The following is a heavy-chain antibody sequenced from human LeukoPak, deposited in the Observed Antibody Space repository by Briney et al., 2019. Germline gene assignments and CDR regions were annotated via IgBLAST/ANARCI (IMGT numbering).Heavy chain of an antibody. J-gene: IGHJ3*02. CDR3: ARHRSGGSQDDAFDI. Sequence: ETLSLTCAVYGGSFSGYYWSWILQPPGKGLEWVADIKKDGSEKYYVDSVKGRFTISRQNAKNSLFLQMNSLRAEDTAVYYCARHRSGGSQDDAFDIWGQGTMVTVSS. V-gene: IGHV3-7*01. CDR1: GGSFSGYY. D-gene: IGHD2-15*01. CDR2: IKKDGSEK.